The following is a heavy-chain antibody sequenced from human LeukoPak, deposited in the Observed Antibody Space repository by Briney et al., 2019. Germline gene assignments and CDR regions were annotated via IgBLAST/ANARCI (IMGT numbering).Heavy chain of an antibody. CDR1: GGSISSYY. D-gene: IGHD3-10*01. J-gene: IGHJ5*02. CDR3: ARSYGSGAYRGFGP. CDR2: IYTSGDT. Sequence: PSETLSLTCTVSGGSISSYYWNWIRQPAGKGLEWIGRIYTSGDTIYNPSLKSRVTMSLDTSKNHCSLRLTSVTAADTAAYYCARSYGSGAYRGFGPWGQGTLVTVSS. V-gene: IGHV4-4*07.